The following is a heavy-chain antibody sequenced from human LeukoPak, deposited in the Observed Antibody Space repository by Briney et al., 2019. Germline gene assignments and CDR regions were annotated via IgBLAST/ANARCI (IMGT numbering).Heavy chain of an antibody. D-gene: IGHD6-19*01. Sequence: VASVKVSCKASGYTFTSYYLHWVRQAAGQGLEWMGIINPSAGSTSYAQKFQGKVTMTRDTSTSTVYMELSSLRSEDTAVYYCARKGDIAVAGLVLDHWGQGTLVTVSS. CDR1: GYTFTSYY. CDR2: INPSAGST. CDR3: ARKGDIAVAGLVLDH. J-gene: IGHJ4*02. V-gene: IGHV1-46*01.